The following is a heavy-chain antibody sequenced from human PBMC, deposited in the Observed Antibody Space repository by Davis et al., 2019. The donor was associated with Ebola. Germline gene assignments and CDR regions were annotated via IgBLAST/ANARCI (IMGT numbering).Heavy chain of an antibody. CDR2: TIPKFNLA. CDR1: GGTFSSDA. CDR3: ARDMGYSARYYAMDV. J-gene: IGHJ6*04. D-gene: IGHD3-16*01. V-gene: IGHV1-69*13. Sequence: SVKVSCKASGGTFSSDAISWVRQAPGQGLEWMGGTIPKFNLAQYAQKFQGRVTITADESTSTVYMEMSRLTAEDTAVYYCARDMGYSARYYAMDVWGKGTTVTVSS.